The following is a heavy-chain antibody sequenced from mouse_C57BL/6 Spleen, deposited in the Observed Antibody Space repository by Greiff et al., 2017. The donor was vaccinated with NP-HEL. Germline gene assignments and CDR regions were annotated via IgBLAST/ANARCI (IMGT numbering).Heavy chain of an antibody. J-gene: IGHJ3*01. V-gene: IGHV5-17*01. CDR1: GFTFSDYG. D-gene: IGHD1-1*01. CDR3: ARSHCGSSFWFAY. CDR2: ISSGSSTI. Sequence: DVKLVESGGGLVKPGGSLKLSCAASGFTFSDYGMHWVRQAPEKGLEWVAYISSGSSTIYYADTVKGRFTISRDNAKNTLFLHMTSLRSEDTAMYYCARSHCGSSFWFAYWGQGALVTVSA.